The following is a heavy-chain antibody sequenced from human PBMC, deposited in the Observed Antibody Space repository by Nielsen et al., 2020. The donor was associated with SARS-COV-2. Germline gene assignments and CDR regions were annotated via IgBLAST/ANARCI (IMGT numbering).Heavy chain of an antibody. J-gene: IGHJ4*02. D-gene: IGHD5-18*01. CDR1: GGSISSGGYY. CDR3: AIARGYSYGYRVDY. CDR2: IYYSGST. Sequence: SETLSLICTVSGGSISSGGYYWSWIRQHPGKGLEWIGYIYYSGSTYYNPSLKSRVTISVDTSKNQFSLKLSSVTAADTAVYYCAIARGYSYGYRVDYWGQGTLVTVSS. V-gene: IGHV4-31*03.